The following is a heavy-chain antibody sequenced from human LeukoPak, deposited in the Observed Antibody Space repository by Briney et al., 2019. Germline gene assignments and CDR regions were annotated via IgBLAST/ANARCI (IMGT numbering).Heavy chain of an antibody. Sequence: PSETLSLTCTVSGGSISSYYWSWIRQPAGKGLEWIGRIYTSGSTNYNPSLKSRVTMSVDTSKNQFSLKLSSVTAADTAVYYCASSITGTKHYYYYMDVWGKGTTVTVSS. CDR2: IYTSGST. D-gene: IGHD1-7*01. V-gene: IGHV4-4*07. CDR3: ASSITGTKHYYYYMDV. J-gene: IGHJ6*03. CDR1: GGSISSYY.